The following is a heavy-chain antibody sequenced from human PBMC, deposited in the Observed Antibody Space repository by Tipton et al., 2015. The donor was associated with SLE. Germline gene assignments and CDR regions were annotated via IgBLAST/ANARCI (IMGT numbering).Heavy chain of an antibody. CDR3: ARLIAARLPFDY. D-gene: IGHD6-6*01. Sequence: TLSLTCAVYGGSFSGYYWSWIRQPPGKGLVWIGEISHSGNTKYNPSLKSRLTISVDTSKNQFSLKLSSVTAAGTAVYYCARLIAARLPFDYWGKGTLVTVSS. J-gene: IGHJ4*02. CDR2: ISHSGNT. V-gene: IGHV4-34*01. CDR1: GGSFSGYY.